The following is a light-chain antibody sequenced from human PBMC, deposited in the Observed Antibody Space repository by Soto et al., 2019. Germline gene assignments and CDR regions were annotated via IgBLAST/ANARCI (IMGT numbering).Light chain of an antibody. CDR2: DDS. J-gene: IGLJ2*01. CDR1: NIGSKG. V-gene: IGLV3-21*02. Sequence: SYELTQPPSVSVAPGQTARITCGGTNIGSKGVQWYQQKPGQAPVLVVYDDSDRPSGIPERFSGSNSGNTATLTISRVEAGDEADYYCQVWDTTSDHVVFGGGTKLTVL. CDR3: QVWDTTSDHVV.